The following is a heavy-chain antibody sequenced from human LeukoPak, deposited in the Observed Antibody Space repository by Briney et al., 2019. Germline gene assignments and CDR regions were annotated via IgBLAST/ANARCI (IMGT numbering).Heavy chain of an antibody. CDR1: GFTFSSYS. V-gene: IGHV3-48*01. CDR2: ISSSSSTI. J-gene: IGHJ4*02. D-gene: IGHD3-22*01. Sequence: PGGSLRLSCAASGFTFSSYSMNWVRQAPGKGLEWVSYISSSSSTIYYADSVKGRFTISRDNAKNSLYLQMNSLRAEDTAVYYCARDPWDYYDSSGYYYHYFDYWGQGTLVTVSS. CDR3: ARDPWDYYDSSGYYYHYFDY.